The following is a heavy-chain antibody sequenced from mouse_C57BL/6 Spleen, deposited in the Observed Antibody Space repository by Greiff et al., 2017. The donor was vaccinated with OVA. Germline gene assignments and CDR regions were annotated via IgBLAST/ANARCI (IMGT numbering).Heavy chain of an antibody. Sequence: DVQLVESGGGLVKPGGSLKLSCAASGFTFSDYGMHWVRQAPEKGLEWVAYISSGSSTIYYADTVKGRFTISRDNAKNTLFLQMTSLRSEDTAMYYCARSITTVAPMDYWGQGTSVTVSS. CDR3: ARSITTVAPMDY. D-gene: IGHD1-1*01. CDR2: ISSGSSTI. CDR1: GFTFSDYG. V-gene: IGHV5-17*01. J-gene: IGHJ4*01.